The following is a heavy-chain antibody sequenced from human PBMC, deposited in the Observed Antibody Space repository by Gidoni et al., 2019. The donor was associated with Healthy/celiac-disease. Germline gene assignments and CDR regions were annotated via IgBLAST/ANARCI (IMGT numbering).Heavy chain of an antibody. Sequence: EVQLLESGGGLVQPGGSLRLSCAASGFTVSSYAMTWVRQAPGKGLEWVSAISGSGGSTYYADSVKGRFTISRDNSKNTLYLQMNSLRAEDTAVYYCAKDQDIVVVPAADWGQGTLVTVSS. CDR1: GFTVSSYA. CDR2: ISGSGGST. CDR3: AKDQDIVVVPAAD. D-gene: IGHD2-2*01. V-gene: IGHV3-23*01. J-gene: IGHJ4*02.